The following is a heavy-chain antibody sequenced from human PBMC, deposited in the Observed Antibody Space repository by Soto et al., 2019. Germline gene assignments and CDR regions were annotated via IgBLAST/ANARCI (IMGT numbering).Heavy chain of an antibody. CDR2: LTSGGTT. D-gene: IGHD6-19*01. Sequence: EVQLLESGGGLVHPGESLTLFCAASGFTFNNYAMTWVRQAPGKGLEWVSTLTSGGTTHYGATVKGRLTISRNHPKSTVYLQMNSLRAEDTAVYYCGRPDKYTSHSSGWANRFDYWGQGTLVYVSS. J-gene: IGHJ4*01. CDR1: GFTFNNYA. CDR3: GRPDKYTSHSSGWANRFDY. V-gene: IGHV3-23*01.